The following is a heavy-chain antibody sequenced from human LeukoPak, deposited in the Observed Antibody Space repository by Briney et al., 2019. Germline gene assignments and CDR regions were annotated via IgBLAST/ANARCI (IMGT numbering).Heavy chain of an antibody. CDR3: AKEGGSGWYGGAYNWFDP. V-gene: IGHV3-23*03. Sequence: PGGTLRLSCAASGFTFSSYGMSWVRQAPGKGLEWVSVIYSGGSTYYADSVKGRFTISRDNSKNTLYLKMNSLRAEDTAVYYCAKEGGSGWYGGAYNWFDPWGQGTLVTVSS. CDR2: IYSGGST. CDR1: GFTFSSYG. D-gene: IGHD6-19*01. J-gene: IGHJ5*02.